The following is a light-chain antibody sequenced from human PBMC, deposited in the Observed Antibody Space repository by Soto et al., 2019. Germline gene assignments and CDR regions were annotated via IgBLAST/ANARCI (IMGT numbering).Light chain of an antibody. CDR3: QQYGSSPTWT. V-gene: IGKV3-11*01. Sequence: VLTQSPATLSLSPGDSATFSCRASQSVSSDLVWYQQKPCQAPRLLIYDASNRATGVPARFSGSGSGTDFTPTISSLEPEDFAVYYCQQYGSSPTWTCGQGTKVDIK. CDR2: DAS. CDR1: QSVSSD. J-gene: IGKJ1*01.